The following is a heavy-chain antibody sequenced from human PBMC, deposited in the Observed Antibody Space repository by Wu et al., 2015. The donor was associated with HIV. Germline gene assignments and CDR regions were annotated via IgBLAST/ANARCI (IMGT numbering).Heavy chain of an antibody. J-gene: IGHJ4*02. CDR2: INPNSGGT. CDR1: GYMFSGYY. D-gene: IGHD6-25*01. Sequence: QVQLVQSGNEVKTPGASVKVSCKASGYMFSGYYMHWVRQAPGQGLEWMGWINPNSGGTNYAQKFQGRVTMTRDTSISTAYMELSRLRSDDTAVYYCAREEGVAPDPYYFDYWGQGTLVHRLL. CDR3: AREEGVAPDPYYFDY. V-gene: IGHV1-2*02.